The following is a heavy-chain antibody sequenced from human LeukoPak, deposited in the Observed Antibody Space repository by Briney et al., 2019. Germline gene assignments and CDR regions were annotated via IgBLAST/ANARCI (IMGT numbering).Heavy chain of an antibody. CDR3: ARGPPNYDILTGYYYYYYYMDV. J-gene: IGHJ6*03. Sequence: PGGSLRLSCAASGFTFSSYSMNWVLQAPGKGLEWVSSISSSSSYIYYADSVKGRFTISRDNANNSLYLQMNSLRAEDTAVYYCARGPPNYDILTGYYYYYYYMDVWGKGTTVTVSS. CDR2: ISSSSSYI. V-gene: IGHV3-21*01. CDR1: GFTFSSYS. D-gene: IGHD3-9*01.